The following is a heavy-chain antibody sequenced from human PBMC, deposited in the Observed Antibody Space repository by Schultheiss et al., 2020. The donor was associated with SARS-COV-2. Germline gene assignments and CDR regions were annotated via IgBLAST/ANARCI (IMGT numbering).Heavy chain of an antibody. CDR2: IIPIFGTA. D-gene: IGHD2-2*02. V-gene: IGHV1-69*05. CDR1: GGTFSSYA. J-gene: IGHJ4*02. Sequence: SVKVSCKASGGTFSSYAISWVRQAPGQGLEWMGGIIPIFGTANYAQKLQGRVTMTTDTSTASMELRSLRSDDTAVYYCARLNLGYCSSTSCYTFDYWGQGTLVTVSS. CDR3: ARLNLGYCSSTSCYTFDY.